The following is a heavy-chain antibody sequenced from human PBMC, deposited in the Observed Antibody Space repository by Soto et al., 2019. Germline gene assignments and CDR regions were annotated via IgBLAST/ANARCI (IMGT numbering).Heavy chain of an antibody. CDR2: IDPSDSYT. CDR1: GYSFTSYW. D-gene: IGHD3-10*01. V-gene: IGHV5-10-1*01. Sequence: GESLKISCKGSGYSFTSYWISWVRQMPGKGLEWMGRIDPSDSYTNYSPSFQGHVTISADKSISTAYLQWSSLKASDTAMYYCARRGVHRYYYYGMDVWGQGTTVTVFS. J-gene: IGHJ6*02. CDR3: ARRGVHRYYYYGMDV.